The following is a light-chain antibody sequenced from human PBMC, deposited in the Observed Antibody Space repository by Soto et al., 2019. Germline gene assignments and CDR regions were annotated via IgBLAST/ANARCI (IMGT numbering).Light chain of an antibody. V-gene: IGKV3-20*01. Sequence: EIVLTPSPGTLSLSPGERATLSCRASQSVGTYLAWYQQKPGQAPRLLIYGASSRATGIPDRFSGSGSGTDFTLTISRLEPEDFAVYYCQQYGSSPRTFGQGTKVDIK. CDR2: GAS. J-gene: IGKJ2*01. CDR3: QQYGSSPRT. CDR1: QSVGTY.